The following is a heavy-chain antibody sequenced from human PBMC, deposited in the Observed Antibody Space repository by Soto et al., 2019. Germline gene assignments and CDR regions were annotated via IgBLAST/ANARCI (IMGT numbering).Heavy chain of an antibody. CDR2: IVVGSGNT. V-gene: IGHV1-58*02. D-gene: IGHD1-26*01. J-gene: IGHJ6*02. CDR1: GFTFSSSA. Sequence: SVKVSCKASGFTFSSSAMQWVRQARGQRLEWIGWIVVGSGNTNYAQKFQERVTITRDMSTSTAYMELSSLRSEDTAVYYCAADLGSGSYYYYYGMDVWGQGTTVTVSS. CDR3: AADLGSGSYYYYYGMDV.